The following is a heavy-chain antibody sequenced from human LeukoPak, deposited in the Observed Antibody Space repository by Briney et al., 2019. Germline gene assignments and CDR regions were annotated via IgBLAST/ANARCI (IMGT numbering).Heavy chain of an antibody. Sequence: GASVKVSCKASGGTFSSYAISWVRQAPGQGLEWMGGIIPIFGTANYAQKFQGSVTITTDESTSTAYMELSSLRSEDTAVYYCASTGGVVPAASVEGFDYWGQGTLVTVSS. CDR1: GGTFSSYA. CDR3: ASTGGVVPAASVEGFDY. J-gene: IGHJ4*02. CDR2: IIPIFGTA. D-gene: IGHD2-2*01. V-gene: IGHV1-69*05.